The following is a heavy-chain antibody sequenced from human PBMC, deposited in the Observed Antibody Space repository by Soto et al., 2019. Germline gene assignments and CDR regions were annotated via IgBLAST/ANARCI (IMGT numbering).Heavy chain of an antibody. V-gene: IGHV3-30*18. CDR3: AKGALYGSGSSDY. CDR1: GFTFSSYG. CDR2: ISYDGSNK. D-gene: IGHD3-10*01. J-gene: IGHJ4*02. Sequence: QVQLVESGGGVVQPGRSLRLSCAASGFTFSSYGMHWVRQAPGEGLEWVAVISYDGSNKYYADSVKGRFTISRDNSKNTLYLQMNSLRAEDTAVYYCAKGALYGSGSSDYWGQGTLVTVSS.